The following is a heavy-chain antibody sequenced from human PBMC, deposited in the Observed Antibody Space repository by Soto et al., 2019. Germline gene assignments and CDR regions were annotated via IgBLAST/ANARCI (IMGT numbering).Heavy chain of an antibody. D-gene: IGHD5-18*01. CDR3: ARDAEDTAMDDYYYYGMDV. J-gene: IGHJ6*02. CDR2: IYYSGST. V-gene: IGHV4-59*01. CDR1: GGSISSYY. Sequence: VQLQESGPGLVKPSETLSLTCTVSGGSISSYYWSWIRQPPGKGLEWIGYIYYSGSTNYNPSLKSRVTISVDSSKNQFSLKLSSVTAADTAVYYCARDAEDTAMDDYYYYGMDVWGQGTTVTVSS.